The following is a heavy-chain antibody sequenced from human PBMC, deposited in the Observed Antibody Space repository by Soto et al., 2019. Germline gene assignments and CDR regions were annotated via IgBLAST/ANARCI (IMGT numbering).Heavy chain of an antibody. V-gene: IGHV4-34*01. CDR2: INDSGTT. CDR3: ARDGSSTANWIDP. D-gene: IGHD2-15*01. Sequence: SSETLSLTCAIYGGSFSGFYWSWIRQPPGKGLEWIGEINDSGTTNYNPSLKSRVTISADTSKTHFSLRLTSVTAADTGVYYCARDGSSTANWIDPWGQGTPVTVYS. CDR1: GGSFSGFY. J-gene: IGHJ5*02.